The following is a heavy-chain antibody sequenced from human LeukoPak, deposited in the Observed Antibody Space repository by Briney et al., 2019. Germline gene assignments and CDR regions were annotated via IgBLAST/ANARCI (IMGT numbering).Heavy chain of an antibody. CDR3: ARQVSWELLGGYFDY. Sequence: SETLSLTCTVSGGSISSYYWSWIRQPPGKGLEWIGYIYYSGSTNYNPSLKSRVTISVDTSKNQFSLKLSSVTAADTAVYYCARQVSWELLGGYFDYWGQGTLVTVSS. CDR1: GGSISSYY. J-gene: IGHJ4*02. CDR2: IYYSGST. D-gene: IGHD1-26*01. V-gene: IGHV4-59*08.